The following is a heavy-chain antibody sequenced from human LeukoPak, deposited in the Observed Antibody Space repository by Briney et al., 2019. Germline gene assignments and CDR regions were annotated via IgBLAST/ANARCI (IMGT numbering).Heavy chain of an antibody. V-gene: IGHV3-15*01. Sequence: AGGSLRLSCAASGFTFNNAWMSWVRQAPGKGLEWVGRIKSKTDGGTTDYAAPVKGRFTISRDDSKNTLYLQMNSLKTEDTAVYYCTTDYYDSSGYYPFDYWGQGTLVTVSS. CDR2: IKSKTDGGTT. CDR3: TTDYYDSSGYYPFDY. J-gene: IGHJ4*02. D-gene: IGHD3-22*01. CDR1: GFTFNNAW.